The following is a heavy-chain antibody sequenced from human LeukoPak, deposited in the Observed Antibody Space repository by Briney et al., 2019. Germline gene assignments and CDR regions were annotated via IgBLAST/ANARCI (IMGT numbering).Heavy chain of an antibody. V-gene: IGHV4-4*07. Sequence: SETLSLTCTVSGGSISSYYWSWIRQPAGKGLEWIGRIYTSGSTDYNPSPKSRVTMSVDTSKNQFSLKLSSVTAADTAVYYCARDCSSTSCYSPYNGMDVWGQGTTVTVSS. J-gene: IGHJ6*02. CDR3: ARDCSSTSCYSPYNGMDV. D-gene: IGHD2-2*01. CDR1: GGSISSYY. CDR2: IYTSGST.